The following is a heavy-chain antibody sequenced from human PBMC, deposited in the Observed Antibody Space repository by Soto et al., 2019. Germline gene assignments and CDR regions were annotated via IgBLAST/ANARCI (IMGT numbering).Heavy chain of an antibody. CDR3: AHSPFYDSSGYPDY. D-gene: IGHD3-22*01. CDR2: IYWNDDK. Sequence: SGPTLVNPTQTLTLTCTLSGFSLSTSGAGVGWIRQPPGKALEWLALIYWNDDKRYSPSLKSRLTITNDTSKNQVVLTMTNMDPVDTATYYCAHSPFYDSSGYPDYWGQGXLVTVYS. J-gene: IGHJ4*02. CDR1: GFSLSTSGAG. V-gene: IGHV2-5*01.